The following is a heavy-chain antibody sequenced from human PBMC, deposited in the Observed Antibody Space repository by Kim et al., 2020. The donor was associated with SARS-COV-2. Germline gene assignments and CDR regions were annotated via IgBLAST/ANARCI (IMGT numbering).Heavy chain of an antibody. Sequence: GGSLRLSCAASGFTFSSYGMHLVRQAPGKGLECVSVISDDGSNKYYSDSVKGLCTISRDNSKNTLYLQMSSLRAEDTAIYYWAKGRIAVAGTPMNYWGQG. D-gene: IGHD6-19*01. V-gene: IGHV3-30*18. CDR2: ISDDGSNK. CDR1: GFTFSSYG. J-gene: IGHJ4*02. CDR3: AKGRIAVAGTPMNY.